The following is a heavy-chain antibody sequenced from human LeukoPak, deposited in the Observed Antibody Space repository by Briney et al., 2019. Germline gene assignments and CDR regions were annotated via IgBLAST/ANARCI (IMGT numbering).Heavy chain of an antibody. D-gene: IGHD4-17*01. V-gene: IGHV4-59*01. Sequence: SETLSLTCTVSGDSISRYYWSWIRQPPGKGLEWMGYINYSGNTNYNPSLKSRVTIPVDTSKNQFSLRLTSVTAADTAVYYCAREGRQDYVYFDCWGQGTLVTVSS. J-gene: IGHJ4*02. CDR3: AREGRQDYVYFDC. CDR1: GDSISRYY. CDR2: INYSGNT.